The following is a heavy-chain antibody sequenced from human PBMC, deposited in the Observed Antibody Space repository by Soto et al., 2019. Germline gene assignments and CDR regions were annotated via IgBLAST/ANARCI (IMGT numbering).Heavy chain of an antibody. CDR1: GGSLNDHR. V-gene: IGHV4-59*11. CDR3: AKGAPEAWELLKY. CDR2: ISDTGRT. D-gene: IGHD1-26*01. Sequence: SETLSLTCNVSGGSLNDHRWAWIRQPPGQGLELVAYISDTGRTDYNPFLKSRLSISVDTSRNQFSLEVRSLTSADTAIYYCAKGAPEAWELLKYWGQGTPVTVSS. J-gene: IGHJ4*02.